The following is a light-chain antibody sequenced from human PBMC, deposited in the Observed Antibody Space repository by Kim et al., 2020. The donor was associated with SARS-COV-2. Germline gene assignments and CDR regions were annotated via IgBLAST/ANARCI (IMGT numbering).Light chain of an antibody. CDR2: GAS. J-gene: IGKJ1*01. V-gene: IGKV3-20*01. CDR1: QSVSSSY. CDR3: QHYQT. Sequence: EIVLTQSPGTLSLSPGERATLSCRASQSVSSSYLAWYQQKPGQAPRLLIYGASSRATGIPDRFSGSVSGTDFTLTISRLEPEDFAVYYCQHYQTFGQGTKVDIK.